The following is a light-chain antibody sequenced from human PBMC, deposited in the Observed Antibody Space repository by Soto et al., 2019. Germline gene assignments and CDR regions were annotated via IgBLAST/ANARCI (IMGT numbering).Light chain of an antibody. CDR1: QGVSRW. J-gene: IGKJ1*01. CDR3: QQYEVYPWT. Sequence: DIQMTQSPSTLSASVGDRVTIACRASQGVSRWLAWYQQKPGKAPKILIYEASSLERGVPSRFSASGSETEFSLTISSLQPDDSATYYCQQYEVYPWTFGQGTKVEI. CDR2: EAS. V-gene: IGKV1-5*01.